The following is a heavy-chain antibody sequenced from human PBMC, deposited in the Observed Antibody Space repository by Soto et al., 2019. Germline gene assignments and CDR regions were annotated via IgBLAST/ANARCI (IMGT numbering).Heavy chain of an antibody. V-gene: IGHV3-30*03. Sequence: PGGSLRLSCAASGFTFSSYGMHWVRQAPGKGLEWVAVISYDGSNKYYADSVKGRFTISRDNSKNTLYLQMNSLRAEDTAVYYCASAWDGGYYYGMDVWGQGTTVTVSS. D-gene: IGHD1-26*01. CDR3: ASAWDGGYYYGMDV. CDR1: GFTFSSYG. CDR2: ISYDGSNK. J-gene: IGHJ6*02.